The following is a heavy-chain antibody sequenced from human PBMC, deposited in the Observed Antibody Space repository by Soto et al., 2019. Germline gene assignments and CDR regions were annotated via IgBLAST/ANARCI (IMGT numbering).Heavy chain of an antibody. D-gene: IGHD7-27*01. J-gene: IGHJ6*02. CDR1: GFTFSSYA. CDR2: ITGSGGRT. CDR3: AKGLTGAPYYGMDV. Sequence: EVQLLESGGGLVQPGGSLRLSCAASGFTFSSYAMSWVRQAPGKGLEWVSAITGSGGRTYYADSVKGRFTISRDNSKNTRYLQMNSLRAEDTGVYYCAKGLTGAPYYGMDVWGQGTTVTVSS. V-gene: IGHV3-23*01.